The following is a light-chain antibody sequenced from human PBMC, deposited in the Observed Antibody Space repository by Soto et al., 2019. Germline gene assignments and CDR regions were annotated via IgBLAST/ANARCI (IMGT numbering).Light chain of an antibody. Sequence: QSALTQPASVSGSPGQSLTISCTGTSSDIGRYNRVSWYQQPPGTAPKLIIYEVNNRPSGVPDRFSGSKSGNTASLTISGLQAEDEADYYCNSFTTSSTYVFGTGTKVTVL. CDR2: EVN. CDR1: SSDIGRYNR. J-gene: IGLJ1*01. V-gene: IGLV2-18*02. CDR3: NSFTTSSTYV.